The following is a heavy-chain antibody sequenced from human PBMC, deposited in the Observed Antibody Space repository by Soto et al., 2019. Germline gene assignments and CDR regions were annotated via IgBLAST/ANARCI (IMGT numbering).Heavy chain of an antibody. Sequence: GGSLRLSCAASGFTFSSYGMHWVRQAPGKGLEWVAVISYDGSKKYYADSVKGRFTISRDNSKNTLYLQMNSLRAEDTAVYYCAKYGRVTIFGVVLYYYYYYMDVWGKGTTVTVSS. J-gene: IGHJ6*03. D-gene: IGHD3-3*01. CDR3: AKYGRVTIFGVVLYYYYYYMDV. V-gene: IGHV3-30*18. CDR1: GFTFSSYG. CDR2: ISYDGSKK.